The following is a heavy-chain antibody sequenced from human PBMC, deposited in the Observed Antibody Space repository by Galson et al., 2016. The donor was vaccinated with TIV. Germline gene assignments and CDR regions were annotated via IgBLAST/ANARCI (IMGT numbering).Heavy chain of an antibody. V-gene: IGHV3-7*01. Sequence: SLRLSCAASGFTFSSLWMNWVRQAPGKGLEWVAIIKQDGSVKHYVESLKGRFTISRDNAKNSLFLQLSRVSAEDTAMYFCSGGFGGESEFWGRGTLVTVAS. CDR1: GFTFSSLW. CDR2: IKQDGSVK. J-gene: IGHJ4*02. D-gene: IGHD3-16*01. CDR3: SGGFGGESEF.